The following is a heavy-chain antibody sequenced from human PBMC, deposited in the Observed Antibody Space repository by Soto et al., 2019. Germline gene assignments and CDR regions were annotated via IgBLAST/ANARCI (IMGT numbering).Heavy chain of an antibody. D-gene: IGHD2-2*01. CDR1: GYTFTGYY. J-gene: IGHJ5*02. CDR3: ARVGYCSSTSCYDWFDP. Sequence: ASVKVSCKASGYTFTGYYMHWVRQAPGQGLEWMGWINPNSGGTNYAQKFQGWVTMTRDTSISTAYMELSRLRSDDTAVYYCARVGYCSSTSCYDWFDPWGQGTLVTVS. V-gene: IGHV1-2*04. CDR2: INPNSGGT.